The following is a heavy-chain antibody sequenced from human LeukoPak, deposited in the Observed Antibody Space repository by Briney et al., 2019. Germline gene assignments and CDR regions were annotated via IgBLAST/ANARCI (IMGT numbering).Heavy chain of an antibody. CDR1: GFTISSYS. J-gene: IGHJ6*04. D-gene: IGHD3-16*01. CDR2: ISSSSSYI. Sequence: GGSLRLSCAASGFTISSYSMNWVRQAPGKGLEWVSSISSSSSYIYYADSVKGRFTISRDNAKNSLYLQMNSLRAEDTAVYYCARDGARGTYYYGMDVWGKGTTVTVSS. CDR3: ARDGARGTYYYGMDV. V-gene: IGHV3-21*01.